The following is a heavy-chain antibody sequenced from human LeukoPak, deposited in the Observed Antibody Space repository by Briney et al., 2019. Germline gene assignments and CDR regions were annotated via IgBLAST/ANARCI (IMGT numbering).Heavy chain of an antibody. J-gene: IGHJ6*02. Sequence: AGGSLRLSCAASGFTFSSYAMSWVRQAPGKGLEWVSSISSSSSYIYYADSVKGRFTISRDNAKNSLYLQMNSLRAEDTAVYYCARYGDYSGGMDVWGQGTTVTVSS. CDR1: GFTFSSYA. CDR3: ARYGDYSGGMDV. V-gene: IGHV3-21*01. CDR2: ISSSSSYI. D-gene: IGHD4-17*01.